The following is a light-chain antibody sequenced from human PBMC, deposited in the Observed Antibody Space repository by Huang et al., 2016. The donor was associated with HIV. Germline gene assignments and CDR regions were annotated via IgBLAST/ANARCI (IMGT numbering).Light chain of an antibody. CDR1: LSVSTN. CDR3: HQYNNWLLS. Sequence: IVMTQSPATRSVSPGERVTLSCRANLSVSTNLAWYQQRHGQAPRLLIYGSSSMAPGIPARFSGSGSGTDFSLTISSLQSEDFARYYCHQYNNWLLSFGGGTRVDI. J-gene: IGKJ4*01. CDR2: GSS. V-gene: IGKV3-15*01.